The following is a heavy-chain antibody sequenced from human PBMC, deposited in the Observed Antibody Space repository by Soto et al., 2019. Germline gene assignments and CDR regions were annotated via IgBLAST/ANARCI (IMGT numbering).Heavy chain of an antibody. CDR1: GYSFTFTSYG. Sequence: ASVKVSCKASGYSFTFTSYGISWVRQAPGQGLEWMGWISAYNGNTNYAQKLQGRVTMTTDTSTSTAYMELRSLRSDDTAVYSCARDAVARGFDPWGQGPLVTASS. CDR3: ARDAVARGFDP. CDR2: ISAYNGNT. V-gene: IGHV1-18*01. D-gene: IGHD2-15*01. J-gene: IGHJ5*02.